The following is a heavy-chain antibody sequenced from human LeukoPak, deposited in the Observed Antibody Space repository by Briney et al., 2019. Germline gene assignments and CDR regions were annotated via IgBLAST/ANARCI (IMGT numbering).Heavy chain of an antibody. J-gene: IGHJ4*02. CDR3: ARDPPHRYYDSSGSTSY. CDR2: INPNSGGT. D-gene: IGHD3-22*01. Sequence: ASVKVSCKASGYTFTGYYIHWVRQAPGQGLEWMGWINPNSGGTRFAQKFQGRVTMTRDTSISAAYVELSRLRSDDTAVYYCARDPPHRYYDSSGSTSYWGQGTLVTVSS. CDR1: GYTFTGYY. V-gene: IGHV1-2*02.